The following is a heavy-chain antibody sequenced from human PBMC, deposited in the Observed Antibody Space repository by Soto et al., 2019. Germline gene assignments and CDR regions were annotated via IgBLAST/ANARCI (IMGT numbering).Heavy chain of an antibody. CDR1: GYTFTSYG. CDR3: ARGKSWDALVPAAYNYYYYYGMDV. Sequence: ASVKVSCKASGYTFTSYGISWVRQAPGQGLEWMGWISAYNGNTNYAQKLQGRVTMTTDTSTSTAYMELRSLRSEDTAVYYCARGKSWDALVPAAYNYYYYYGMDVWGQGTTVTVSS. CDR2: ISAYNGNT. D-gene: IGHD2-2*01. V-gene: IGHV1-18*01. J-gene: IGHJ6*02.